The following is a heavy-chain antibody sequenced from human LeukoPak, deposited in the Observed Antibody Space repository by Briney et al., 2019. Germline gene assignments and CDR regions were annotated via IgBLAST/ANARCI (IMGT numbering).Heavy chain of an antibody. CDR3: ARVEGRVVGPCCGGDCYSNY. V-gene: IGHV1-18*01. CDR1: GYTFTSYG. J-gene: IGHJ4*02. CDR2: ISAYNGNT. Sequence: GASVKVSCKASGYTFTSYGISWVRQAPGQGLEWMGWISAYNGNTNYAQKLQGRVTMTTDTSTSTAYMELRSLRSDDTAVYYCARVEGRVVGPCCGGDCYSNYWGQGTLVTVSS. D-gene: IGHD2-21*02.